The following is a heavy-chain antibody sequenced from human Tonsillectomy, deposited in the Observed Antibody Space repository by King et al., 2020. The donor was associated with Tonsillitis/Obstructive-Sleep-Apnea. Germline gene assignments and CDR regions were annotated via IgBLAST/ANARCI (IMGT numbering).Heavy chain of an antibody. CDR3: AKDPSPYYGSGDDY. CDR2: ISYDGSNK. Sequence: VQLVESGGGVVQPGRSLRLSCAASGFTFSSYGMRWVRQAPGKGLEWVAVISYDGSNKYYADSVKGRFTISRDNSKNTLYLQMNSLRAEDTAVYYCAKDPSPYYGSGDDYWGQGTLVTVSS. J-gene: IGHJ4*02. CDR1: GFTFSSYG. D-gene: IGHD3-10*01. V-gene: IGHV3-30*18.